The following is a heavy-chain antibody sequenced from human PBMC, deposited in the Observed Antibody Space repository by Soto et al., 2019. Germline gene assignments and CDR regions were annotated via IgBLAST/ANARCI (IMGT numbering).Heavy chain of an antibody. CDR3: VTCGGDVSIEL. CDR2: ISHLETT. J-gene: IGHJ4*02. D-gene: IGHD2-21*02. CDR1: GVTMIYRAYS. V-gene: IGHV4-30-2*06. Sequence: PSETLSLTCLVAGVTMIYRAYSWSCIRPSPGKGLEWLGYISHLETTYYNPSFRSRLSFCIARTRNQFFLSLSSMTAADMAVYSGVTCGGDVSIELWRRVIQFTLSS.